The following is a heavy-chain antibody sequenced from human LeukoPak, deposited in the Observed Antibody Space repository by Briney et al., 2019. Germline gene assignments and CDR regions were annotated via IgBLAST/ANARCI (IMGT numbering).Heavy chain of an antibody. CDR3: ASKGYYYDSSGNDY. V-gene: IGHV1-69*02. D-gene: IGHD3-22*01. J-gene: IGHJ4*02. CDR2: IIPILGIA. CDR1: GGTFSSYT. Sequence: ASVKVSCKASGGTFSSYTISWVRQAPGQGLEWMGRIIPILGIANYAQKFQGRVTITADKSPSTAYMELSSLRSEDTAVYYCASKGYYYDSSGNDYWGQGTLVTVSS.